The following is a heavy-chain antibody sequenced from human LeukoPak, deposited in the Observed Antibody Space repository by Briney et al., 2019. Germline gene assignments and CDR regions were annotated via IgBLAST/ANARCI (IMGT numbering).Heavy chain of an antibody. CDR3: ARCGYSGSGFSTNWFDP. CDR2: IKQYGSEK. CDR1: GFTFTSYW. D-gene: IGHD3-10*01. J-gene: IGHJ5*02. V-gene: IGHV3-7*01. Sequence: GGSLRLSCAASGFTFTSYWMSWVRQAPGKGLEWVANIKQYGSEKYYVDSVKGRFTISRDNAKNSLYLQMSSLGAEDTAVYYCARCGYSGSGFSTNWFDPWGQGTLVTVSS.